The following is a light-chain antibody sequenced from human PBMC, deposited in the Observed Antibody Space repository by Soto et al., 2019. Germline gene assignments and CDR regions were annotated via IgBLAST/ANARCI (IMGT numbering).Light chain of an antibody. Sequence: DIQITQSPPSLSSSLGCRVTITCRASQSISSYLNWYQQKPGKAPKLLIYAASSLQSGVPSRFSGSGSGTDFTLTISSLQPEDFATYYCQQSYSTPRGFGQGTRLEIK. J-gene: IGKJ5*01. CDR3: QQSYSTPRG. CDR1: QSISSY. CDR2: AAS. V-gene: IGKV1-39*01.